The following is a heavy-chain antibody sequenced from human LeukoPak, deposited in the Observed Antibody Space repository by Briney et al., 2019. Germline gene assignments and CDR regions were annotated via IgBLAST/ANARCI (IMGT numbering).Heavy chain of an antibody. D-gene: IGHD2-2*01. J-gene: IGHJ2*01. CDR3: AREDCSSTSCYAGIGWYFDL. Sequence: PGGSLRLSCAASGFTFSSYSMNWVRQAPGKGLEWVSSISSSSSYIYYADSVKGRFTISRDNAKNSLYLQMNSLRAEDTAVYYCAREDCSSTSCYAGIGWYFDLWGRGTLVTASS. CDR1: GFTFSSYS. V-gene: IGHV3-21*01. CDR2: ISSSSSYI.